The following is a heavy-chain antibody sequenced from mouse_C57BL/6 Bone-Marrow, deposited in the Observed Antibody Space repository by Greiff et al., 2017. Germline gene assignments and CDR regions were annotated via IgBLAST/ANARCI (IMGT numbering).Heavy chain of an antibody. CDR2: IYPGDGDT. CDR3: ARSRAQARMDY. CDR1: GYAFSSYW. J-gene: IGHJ4*01. V-gene: IGHV1-80*01. D-gene: IGHD3-2*02. Sequence: VQLQQSGAELVKPGASVKISCKASGYAFSSYWMNWVKQRPGKGLEWIGQIYPGDGDTNYNGKFKGKATLTADKSSSTAYMQLSSLTSEDSAVYFCARSRAQARMDYWGQGTSVTVSS.